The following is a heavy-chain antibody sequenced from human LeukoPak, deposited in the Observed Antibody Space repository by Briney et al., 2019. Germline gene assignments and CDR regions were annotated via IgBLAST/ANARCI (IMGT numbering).Heavy chain of an antibody. CDR1: GFTFSNFA. Sequence: QTGGSLRLSCAASGFTFSNFAIHWVRQAPDKGLEWVAVVSSDGSKKYYADSVKGRFIISRDNSKNTLSLQMNSLRTDDTAVYYCARDQAFLLWFGDNWFDPWGQGTLVTVSS. V-gene: IGHV3-30*04. D-gene: IGHD3-10*01. CDR2: VSSDGSKK. J-gene: IGHJ5*02. CDR3: ARDQAFLLWFGDNWFDP.